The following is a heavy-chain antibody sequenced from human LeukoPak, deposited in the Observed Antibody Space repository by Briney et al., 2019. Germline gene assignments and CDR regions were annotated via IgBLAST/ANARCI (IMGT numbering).Heavy chain of an antibody. CDR1: GGSFSGYY. V-gene: IGHV4-34*01. J-gene: IGHJ4*02. CDR2: ISRSGHT. Sequence: SETLSLTCAVYGGSFSGYYWSWIRQSPGQGLEWLGYISRSGHTNYNPSLKSRVTISVDTSKNQFSLKLSSVTAADTAVYYCASQEYYYDSSGYYHTRFDYWGQGTLVTVSS. D-gene: IGHD3-22*01. CDR3: ASQEYYYDSSGYYHTRFDY.